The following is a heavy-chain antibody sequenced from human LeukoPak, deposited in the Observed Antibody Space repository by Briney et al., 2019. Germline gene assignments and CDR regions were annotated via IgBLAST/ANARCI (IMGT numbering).Heavy chain of an antibody. CDR2: IYSSNNA. CDR3: ARDLPTAMVTKFDY. Sequence: GGSLRLSCAASGFTVSSNYMSWVRQAPGKGLEWVSVIYSSNNAYYADSVKGRFTISRDNAKNSLYLQMNSLRAEDTAVYYCARDLPTAMVTKFDYWGQGTLVTVSS. CDR1: GFTVSSNY. V-gene: IGHV3-53*01. J-gene: IGHJ4*02. D-gene: IGHD5-18*01.